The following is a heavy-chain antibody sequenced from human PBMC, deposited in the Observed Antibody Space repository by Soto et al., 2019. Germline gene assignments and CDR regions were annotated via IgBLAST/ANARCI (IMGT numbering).Heavy chain of an antibody. CDR1: GFPFSSYG. D-gene: IGHD2-15*01. CDR3: ARDGYCSGGSCYSVPVFDY. J-gene: IGHJ4*02. V-gene: IGHV3-33*08. Sequence: GGSLRLSCVASGFPFSSYGMHWVRQAPGKGLEWVAVIWYDGSNKYYADSVKGRFTISRDNSKNTLYLQMNSLRAEDTAVYYCARDGYCSGGSCYSVPVFDYWGQGTLVTVSS. CDR2: IWYDGSNK.